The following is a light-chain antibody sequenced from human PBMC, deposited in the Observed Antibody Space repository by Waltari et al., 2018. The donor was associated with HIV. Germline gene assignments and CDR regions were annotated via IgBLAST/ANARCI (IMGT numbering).Light chain of an antibody. CDR3: QVWDASTTQPLV. CDR2: DDT. CDR1: SIGTKR. Sequence: SYVVTQPPSVSVAPGQTARISCGGGSIGTKRVHWYQQKSGLAPVLVIYDDTYRPAGIPERFSGSNSGNTATLTIYRVEAEDEGDYYCQVWDASTTQPLVFGSGTKVTAL. J-gene: IGLJ1*01. V-gene: IGLV3-21*02.